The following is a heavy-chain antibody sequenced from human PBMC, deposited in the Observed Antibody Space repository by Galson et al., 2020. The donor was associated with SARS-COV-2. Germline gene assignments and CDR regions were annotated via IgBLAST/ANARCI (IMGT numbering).Heavy chain of an antibody. CDR1: GYSLTELS. J-gene: IGHJ5*02. Sequence: ASVKVSCKVSGYSLTELSMHWVRQTPGKGLEWMGGFDAEDGETSYAQKFQGRVTMTEDTSTDTAYMELRSLRSEDTGVYYCATDRWLYDSGKYYHWCDPWGQGTLVTVSS. CDR3: ATDRWLYDSGKYYHWCDP. V-gene: IGHV1-24*01. D-gene: IGHD3-10*01. CDR2: FDAEDGET.